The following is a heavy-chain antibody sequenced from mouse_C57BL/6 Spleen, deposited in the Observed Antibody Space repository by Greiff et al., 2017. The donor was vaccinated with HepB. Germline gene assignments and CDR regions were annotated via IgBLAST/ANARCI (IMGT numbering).Heavy chain of an antibody. D-gene: IGHD1-1*01. Sequence: EVQRVESGGGLVQSGRSLRLSCATSGFTFSDFYMEWVRQAPGKGLEWIAASRNKANDYTTEYSASVKGRFIVSRDTSQSILYLQMNALRAEDTAIYYCARDGSSSYAMDYWGHRTSVTVSS. J-gene: IGHJ4*01. V-gene: IGHV7-1*01. CDR2: SRNKANDYTT. CDR3: ARDGSSSYAMDY. CDR1: GFTFSDFY.